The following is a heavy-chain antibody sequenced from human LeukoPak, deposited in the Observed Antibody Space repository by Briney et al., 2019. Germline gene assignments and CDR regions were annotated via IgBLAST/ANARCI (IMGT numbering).Heavy chain of an antibody. V-gene: IGHV4-34*01. D-gene: IGHD6-25*01. J-gene: IGHJ5*02. Sequence: SETLSLTCAVYGGSFSGYYWSWIRQPPGKGLEWVGEINHSGSTNYNPSLKSRVTISVDTSKNQFSLKLSSVTAADTAVYYCARGQRTSSGWFDPWGQGTLVTVSS. CDR2: INHSGST. CDR1: GGSFSGYY. CDR3: ARGQRTSSGWFDP.